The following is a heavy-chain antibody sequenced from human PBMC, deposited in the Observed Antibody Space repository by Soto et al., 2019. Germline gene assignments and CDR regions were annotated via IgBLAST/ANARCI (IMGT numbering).Heavy chain of an antibody. D-gene: IGHD3-10*01. V-gene: IGHV1-3*01. CDR1: GYTFSSYA. Sequence: GTSVKVSCRASGYTFSSYAMQWVRQAPGQRLEWMGWINAGNGNTKYSQKFQGRVTITRDTSASTAYMELSSLRSEDTAVYYCARGGPPIDYWGQGTLVTVSS. CDR3: ARGGPPIDY. CDR2: INAGNGNT. J-gene: IGHJ4*02.